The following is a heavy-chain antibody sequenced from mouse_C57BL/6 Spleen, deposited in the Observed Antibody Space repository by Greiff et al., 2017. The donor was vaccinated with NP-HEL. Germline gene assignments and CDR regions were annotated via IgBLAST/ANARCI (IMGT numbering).Heavy chain of an antibody. J-gene: IGHJ2*01. CDR3: ARYGNYGDYFEY. CDR1: GYTFTSYW. Sequence: QVQLQQPGAELVKPGASVKLSCKASGYTFTSYWMHWVKQRPGQGLEWIGMIHPNSGSTNYNEKFKSKATLTVDKSSSTAYMQLSSLTSEDSAVYYCARYGNYGDYFEYWGQGTTLTVSS. CDR2: IHPNSGST. D-gene: IGHD2-1*01. V-gene: IGHV1-64*01.